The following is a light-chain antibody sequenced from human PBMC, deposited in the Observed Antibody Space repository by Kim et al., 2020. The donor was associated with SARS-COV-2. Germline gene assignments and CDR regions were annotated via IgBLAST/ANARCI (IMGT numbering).Light chain of an antibody. CDR3: SSYSSSGTLVV. CDR1: SSDIGGYNY. Sequence: QSITISCTGTSSDIGGYNYVSWYQQHPGKVPELIIYGVTNRPSGVSNRFSASKSGNMASLTISGLQAEDEADYYCSSYSSSGTLVVFGGGTKLTVL. V-gene: IGLV2-14*03. J-gene: IGLJ2*01. CDR2: GVT.